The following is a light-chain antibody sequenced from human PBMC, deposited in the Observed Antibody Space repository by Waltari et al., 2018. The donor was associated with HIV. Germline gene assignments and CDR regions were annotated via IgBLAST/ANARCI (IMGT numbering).Light chain of an antibody. J-gene: IGLJ3*02. CDR2: LNSDCSH. V-gene: IGLV4-69*01. CDR3: QTWGTGIHGV. CDR1: SGHSSYA. Sequence: QLVLTQSPSASASLGASVKLTCTLSSGHSSYAIAWHQQQPEKGPRYLSKLNSDCSHSKGDGSPDRFSGSSSGAERYLTISSLQSEDEADYYCQTWGTGIHGVFGGGTKLTVL.